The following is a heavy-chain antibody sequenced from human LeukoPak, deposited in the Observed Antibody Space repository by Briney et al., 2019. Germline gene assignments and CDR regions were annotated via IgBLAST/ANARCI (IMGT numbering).Heavy chain of an antibody. CDR3: AKVIVGATWAFDI. CDR1: GFTFSSYS. D-gene: IGHD1-26*01. J-gene: IGHJ3*02. V-gene: IGHV3-23*01. CDR2: ISGSGGST. Sequence: PGGSLRLSCAASGFTFSSYSMNWVRQAPGKGLEWVSAISGSGGSTYYADSVKGRFTISRDNSKNTLYLQMNSLRAEDTAVYYCAKVIVGATWAFDIWGQGTMVTVSS.